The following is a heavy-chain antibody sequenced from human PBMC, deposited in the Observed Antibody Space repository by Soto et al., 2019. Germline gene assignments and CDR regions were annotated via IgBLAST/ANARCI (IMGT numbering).Heavy chain of an antibody. J-gene: IGHJ6*02. Sequence: PGGSLKLSCAADGFTFIDYYMSWISQAPGKGLEWVSYISSSGSTIYYADSVKGRFTISRDNAKNSLYLQMNSLRAEDTAVYYCARERVDTAMVKNYYYGMDVWGQGT. CDR1: GFTFIDYY. CDR2: ISSSGSTI. D-gene: IGHD5-18*01. CDR3: ARERVDTAMVKNYYYGMDV. V-gene: IGHV3-11*01.